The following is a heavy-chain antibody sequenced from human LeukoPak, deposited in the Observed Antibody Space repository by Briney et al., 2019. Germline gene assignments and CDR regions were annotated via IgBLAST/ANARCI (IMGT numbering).Heavy chain of an antibody. D-gene: IGHD3-22*01. CDR3: ARATYYYDSSGYGAFDI. CDR1: GFTFSSYG. J-gene: IGHJ3*02. V-gene: IGHV3-33*01. Sequence: GGSLRLSCAASGFTFSSYGMHWVRQAPGKGLEWVAVIWYDGSNKYYADSVKGRFTISRDNSKNTLYLQMNSLRAENTAVYYCARATYYYDSSGYGAFDIWGQGTMVTVSS. CDR2: IWYDGSNK.